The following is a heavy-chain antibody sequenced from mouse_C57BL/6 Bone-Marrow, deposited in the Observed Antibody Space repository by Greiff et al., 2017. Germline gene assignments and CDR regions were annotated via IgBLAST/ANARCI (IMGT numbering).Heavy chain of an antibody. CDR1: GYTFTSYG. J-gene: IGHJ2*01. D-gene: IGHD1-1*01. V-gene: IGHV1-81*01. Sequence: QVQLQQSGAELARPGASVKLSCKASGYTFTSYGISWVKQRTGQGLEWIGEIYPRSGNTSYNEKFTGKATLTADNSSSTAYLAIRSLTSEDSAVYFCARPYYGSSGFDYWGQGTTLTVSS. CDR3: ARPYYGSSGFDY. CDR2: IYPRSGNT.